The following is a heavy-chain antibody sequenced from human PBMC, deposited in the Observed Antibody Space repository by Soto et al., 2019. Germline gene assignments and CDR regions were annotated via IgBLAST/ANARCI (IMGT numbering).Heavy chain of an antibody. D-gene: IGHD1-1*01. CDR3: ARGSLPFADLVPTTIYGMDV. CDR2: LNPSGST. Sequence: QVQLQESGPRLLRPSETLSLTCTVSGASVSTHDWIWIRQSVGKGLEWIGRLNPSGSTDYHPYLQSRVIMSLDTTKNQFSLTLTSVSAADTAVYYCARGSLPFADLVPTTIYGMDVWGQGTTVTVSS. J-gene: IGHJ6*02. V-gene: IGHV4-4*07. CDR1: GASVSTHD.